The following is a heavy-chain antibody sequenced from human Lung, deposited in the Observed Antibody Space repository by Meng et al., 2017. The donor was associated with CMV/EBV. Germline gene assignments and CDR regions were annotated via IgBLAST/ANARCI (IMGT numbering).Heavy chain of an antibody. Sequence: ASVXVSCKASGYTFSYYDIIWVRQAPGQGLEWMGIINPSAGGTSYAQKFRGRLTMTRDTSTSTVYMELSSLRSEDTAVYYCARDRGYANSWYEADYWGQGTLVTVSS. J-gene: IGHJ4*02. CDR2: INPSAGGT. CDR3: ARDRGYANSWYEADY. V-gene: IGHV1-46*01. CDR1: GYTFSYYD. D-gene: IGHD6-13*01.